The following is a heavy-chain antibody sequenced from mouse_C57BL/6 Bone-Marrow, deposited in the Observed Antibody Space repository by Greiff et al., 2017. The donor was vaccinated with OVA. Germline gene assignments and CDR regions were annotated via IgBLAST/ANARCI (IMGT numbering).Heavy chain of an antibody. CDR3: TTVGVNYYAMDY. CDR2: IDPETGGT. V-gene: IGHV1-15*01. D-gene: IGHD2-2*01. J-gene: IGHJ4*01. Sequence: VQLQQSGAELVRPGASVTLSCKASGYTFTDYEMHWVKQTPVHGLEWIGAIDPETGGTAYNQKFKGKAILTADKSSSTAYMELRSLTSEDSAVYYCTTVGVNYYAMDYWGQGTSVTVSS. CDR1: GYTFTDYE.